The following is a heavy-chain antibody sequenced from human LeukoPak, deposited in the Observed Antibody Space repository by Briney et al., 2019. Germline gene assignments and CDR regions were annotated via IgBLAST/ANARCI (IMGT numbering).Heavy chain of an antibody. D-gene: IGHD1-26*01. V-gene: IGHV3-7*03. Sequence: GGSLRLSCAASGFTFSNAYMNWVRQAPGKGLEWVANIKQDGSERYYVDSVKGRFTISKDNAKNSVFLQMNSLRAEDTAVYYCARDPNLYSGTYDTYWGQGTLVTVSS. CDR2: IKQDGSER. J-gene: IGHJ4*02. CDR3: ARDPNLYSGTYDTY. CDR1: GFTFSNAY.